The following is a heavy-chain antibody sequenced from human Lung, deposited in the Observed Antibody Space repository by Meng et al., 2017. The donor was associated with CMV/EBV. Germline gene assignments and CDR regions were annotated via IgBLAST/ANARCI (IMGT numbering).Heavy chain of an antibody. CDR3: ARGELALGFDS. D-gene: IGHD1-7*01. Sequence: LPCSAPVGSISGRPWWNWVRQPPGKGLEWIGEIWHGGNTNYTVTLKSRVTLSIDKSNNQFSLKLNSVTAADTAVYFCARGELALGFDSWGQGILVTVSS. CDR2: IWHGGNT. J-gene: IGHJ4*02. V-gene: IGHV4-4*01. CDR1: VGSISGRPW.